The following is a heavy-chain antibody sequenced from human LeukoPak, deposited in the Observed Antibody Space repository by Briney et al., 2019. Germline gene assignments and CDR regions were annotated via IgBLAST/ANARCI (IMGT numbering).Heavy chain of an antibody. CDR3: AVANWGWYYFDY. CDR1: XFTFSSYW. D-gene: IGHD7-27*01. J-gene: IGHJ4*02. Sequence: GSLRLSCXASXFTFSSYWMSWVRQAPGKGLEWVANIKQDGSEKYYVDSVKGRFTISRDNAKNSLYLQMNSLRAEDTAVYYCAVANWGWYYFDYWGQGTLVTVSS. V-gene: IGHV3-7*01. CDR2: IKQDGSEK.